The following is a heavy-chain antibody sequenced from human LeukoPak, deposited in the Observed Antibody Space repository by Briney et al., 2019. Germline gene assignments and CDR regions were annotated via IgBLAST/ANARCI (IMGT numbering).Heavy chain of an antibody. D-gene: IGHD6-6*01. V-gene: IGHV1-2*02. CDR3: ARLRMGSRDRPRPPWYLDL. CDR1: GYTFTGYY. J-gene: IGHJ2*01. Sequence: ASVKVSCKASGYTFTGYYMHWVRQAPGQGLEWMGWINPNSGGTNYAQKFQGRVTMTRDTSISTAYMELSRLRSDDTAVYYCARLRMGSRDRPRPPWYLDLWGRGTLITVSS. CDR2: INPNSGGT.